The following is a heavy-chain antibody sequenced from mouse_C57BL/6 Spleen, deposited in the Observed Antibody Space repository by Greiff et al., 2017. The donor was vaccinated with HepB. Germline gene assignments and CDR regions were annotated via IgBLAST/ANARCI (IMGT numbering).Heavy chain of an antibody. CDR1: GFTFSSYA. CDR3: ARSTMITYFDY. D-gene: IGHD2-4*01. V-gene: IGHV5-4*03. J-gene: IGHJ2*01. CDR2: ISDGGSYT. Sequence: EVKLVESGGGLVKPGGSLKLSCAASGFTFSSYAMSWVRQTPEKRLEWVATISDGGSYTYYPDNVKGRFTISRDNAKNNLYLQMSHLKSEDTAMYYCARSTMITYFDYWGQGTTLTVSS.